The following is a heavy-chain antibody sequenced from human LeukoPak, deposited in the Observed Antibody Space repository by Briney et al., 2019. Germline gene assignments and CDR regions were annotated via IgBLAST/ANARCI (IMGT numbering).Heavy chain of an antibody. Sequence: SCKASGXTFTSYYMHWVRQAPGQGLEWMGIINPSGGSTSYAQKFQGRVTMTRDTSMSTVYMELSSLRSEDTAVYYCARDVPAAIRALDPWGQGTLVTVSS. D-gene: IGHD2-2*01. V-gene: IGHV1-46*01. CDR1: GXTFTSYY. J-gene: IGHJ5*02. CDR2: INPSGGST. CDR3: ARDVPAAIRALDP.